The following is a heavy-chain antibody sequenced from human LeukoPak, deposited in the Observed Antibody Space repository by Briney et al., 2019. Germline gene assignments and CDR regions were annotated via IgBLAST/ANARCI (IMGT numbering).Heavy chain of an antibody. CDR1: GFTFSSYS. CDR2: ISSSSSYI. J-gene: IGHJ4*02. CDR3: ALTTGNFDY. V-gene: IGHV3-21*01. D-gene: IGHD1-1*01. Sequence: GGSLRLSCAASGFTFSSYSINWVRQAPGKGLEWVSSISSSSSYIYYADSVKGRSTISRDNAKNSLYLQMNSLRAEDTAVYYCALTTGNFDYWGQGTLVTVSS.